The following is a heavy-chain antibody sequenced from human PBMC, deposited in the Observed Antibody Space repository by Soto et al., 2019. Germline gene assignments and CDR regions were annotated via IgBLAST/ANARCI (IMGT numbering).Heavy chain of an antibody. CDR1: GFTFSSYE. CDR2: ISSSGSTI. D-gene: IGHD1-7*01. V-gene: IGHV3-48*03. Sequence: GSLRLSCAASGFTFSSYEMNWVRQAPGKGLEWVSYISSSGSTIYYADSVKGRFTISRDNAKNSLYLQMNSLRAEDTAVYYCARDFRDNRITGTTVDWFDPWGQGTLVTVSS. CDR3: ARDFRDNRITGTTVDWFDP. J-gene: IGHJ5*02.